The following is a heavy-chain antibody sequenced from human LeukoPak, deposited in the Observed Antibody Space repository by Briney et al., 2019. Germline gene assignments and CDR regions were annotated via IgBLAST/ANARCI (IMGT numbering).Heavy chain of an antibody. J-gene: IGHJ6*03. D-gene: IGHD3-22*01. CDR2: IYYSGNT. V-gene: IGHV4-59*01. CDR1: GGSMSNYY. CDR3: ARGGPRLYYYYMDV. Sequence: SETLSLTCSVSGGSMSNYYWSWIRQPPGKGLEWIGYIYYSGNTHYNPSLKSRVTISVDTSKNQFSLNLRSATAADTAMYYCARGGPRLYYYYMDVWGKGTTVTISS.